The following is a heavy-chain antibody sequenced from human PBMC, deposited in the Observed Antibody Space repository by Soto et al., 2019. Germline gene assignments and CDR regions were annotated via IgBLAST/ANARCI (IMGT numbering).Heavy chain of an antibody. Sequence: PGESLKISCKGSGYSFTIYWITWVRQMPGKGLEWMGRIDPRDSYSSYSPSFQGHVTMSADKSISTAYLQWSSLMASDTAMYYCARTYYSGSGSYYIFDYWGRGTLVTVSS. CDR1: GYSFTIYW. V-gene: IGHV5-10-1*01. CDR2: IDPRDSYS. D-gene: IGHD3-10*01. J-gene: IGHJ4*02. CDR3: ARTYYSGSGSYYIFDY.